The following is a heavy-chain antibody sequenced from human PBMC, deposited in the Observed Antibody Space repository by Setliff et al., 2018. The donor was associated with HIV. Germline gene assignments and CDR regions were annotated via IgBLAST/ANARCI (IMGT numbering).Heavy chain of an antibody. J-gene: IGHJ4*02. CDR3: ASARIPTGGTSTSLDY. CDR1: GFIFSNYW. CDR2: TDRDASGT. Sequence: GGSLRLSCAASGFIFSNYWMHWVRQAPGKGLVWVSRTDRDASGTTYADPVKGRFTIARDNSKNTLYLQVNSLRPEDTAVYYCASARIPTGGTSTSLDYWGQGALVTVSS. V-gene: IGHV3-74*03. D-gene: IGHD1-1*01.